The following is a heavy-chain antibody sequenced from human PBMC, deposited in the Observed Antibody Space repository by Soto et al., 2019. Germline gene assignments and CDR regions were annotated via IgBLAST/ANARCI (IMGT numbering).Heavy chain of an antibody. V-gene: IGHV4-59*11. Sequence: QVQLQESGPRLMKPSETLSLTCTVSGASISNHYCQWFRQPPGKGLEWIGYIHNTGGTNYNPSLKXPVTISLETSKHQFSLKLTSVTVADTAVYYCATGGGWLTDYWGQGIRVTVSS. D-gene: IGHD6-19*01. CDR2: IHNTGGT. CDR3: ATGGGWLTDY. CDR1: GASISNHY. J-gene: IGHJ4*02.